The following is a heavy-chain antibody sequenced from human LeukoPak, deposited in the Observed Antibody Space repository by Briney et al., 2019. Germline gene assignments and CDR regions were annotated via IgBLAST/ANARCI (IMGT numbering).Heavy chain of an antibody. J-gene: IGHJ4*02. Sequence: GGSLRLSCAASGFTFSSYSVNWVRQAPGKGLEWVSYISSSSSTIYYADSVKGRFTISRDNAKNSLYLQMNSLRAEDTAVYYCARGFDFWSGYGYYFDYWGQGTLVTVSS. CDR2: ISSSSSTI. D-gene: IGHD3-3*01. CDR1: GFTFSSYS. CDR3: ARGFDFWSGYGYYFDY. V-gene: IGHV3-48*01.